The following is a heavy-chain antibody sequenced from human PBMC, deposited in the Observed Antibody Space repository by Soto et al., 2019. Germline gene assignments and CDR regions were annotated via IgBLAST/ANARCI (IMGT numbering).Heavy chain of an antibody. D-gene: IGHD2-2*01. Sequence: QVQLQESGPGLVKPSETLSLICIVPGGSINSYNWNWIRQPAGEGLEWIGRIYSTGRAYYNPSLKSRVTMSVDTSKNQVSLKMTSVTAADTALYYCARERTYQLSGDDALDVWGQGTMLTVSS. V-gene: IGHV4-4*07. CDR3: ARERTYQLSGDDALDV. J-gene: IGHJ3*01. CDR2: IYSTGRA. CDR1: GGSINSYN.